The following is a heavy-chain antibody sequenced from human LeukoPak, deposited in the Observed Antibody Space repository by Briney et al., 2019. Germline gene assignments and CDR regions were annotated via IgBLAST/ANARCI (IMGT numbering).Heavy chain of an antibody. V-gene: IGHV3-53*01. J-gene: IGHJ4*02. D-gene: IGHD4-17*01. CDR1: GFTVSSNY. Sequence: GGSLRLSCAASGFTVSSNYMSWVRQAPGKGLEWVSVIYSGGSTYYADSVKGRFTISRDNSKNTLYLQMNSLRAEDTAVYYCARDGQGSGDYLWDYWGQGTLVTVSS. CDR2: IYSGGST. CDR3: ARDGQGSGDYLWDY.